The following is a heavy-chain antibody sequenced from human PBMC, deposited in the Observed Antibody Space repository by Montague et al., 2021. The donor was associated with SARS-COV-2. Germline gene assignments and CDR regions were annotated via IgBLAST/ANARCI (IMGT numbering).Heavy chain of an antibody. CDR1: GGSISSYY. D-gene: IGHD3-10*01. CDR3: ARLGVLWLGVAENWFDP. CDR2: IYYSGST. J-gene: IGHJ5*02. V-gene: IGHV4-59*08. Sequence: SETLSLTCTVSGGSISSYYCSWIRQPPGQGLEWIWYIYYSGSTNYNPSLKIRVTISVDTSKNQFSLKLSSVTAADTAVYYCARLGVLWLGVAENWFDPWGQGTLVTVSS.